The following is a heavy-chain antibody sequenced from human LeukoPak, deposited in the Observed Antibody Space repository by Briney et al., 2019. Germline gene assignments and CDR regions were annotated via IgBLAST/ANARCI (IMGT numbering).Heavy chain of an antibody. Sequence: SETLSLTCSVSGLSINPYYWSWIRQSAGKGLEWIGRVYASGTTNYHPSLNGRVTSSVDMSKNHFSLRLSSVTAADTAVYYCARDQGYTYGQTHYFDLWGQGILVTVSS. V-gene: IGHV4-4*07. CDR1: GLSINPYY. J-gene: IGHJ4*02. CDR2: VYASGTT. CDR3: ARDQGYTYGQTHYFDL. D-gene: IGHD5-18*01.